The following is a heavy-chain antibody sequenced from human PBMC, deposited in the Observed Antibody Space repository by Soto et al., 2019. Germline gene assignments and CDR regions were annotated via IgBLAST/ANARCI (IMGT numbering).Heavy chain of an antibody. CDR3: AREALRREYSNVRWFDH. CDR2: INPSSGAT. CDR1: GYTLTSYF. Sequence: QVQLVQSGPEVKSPGASVRVSCKASGYTLTSYFLHWVGQSPGQGFEWVGIINPSSGATSYAQKFRGRVTMTRDMSTRTVYMDLSSLKSEDTAVYYCAREALRREYSNVRWFDHWGQGTLVTVSS. J-gene: IGHJ5*02. D-gene: IGHD4-4*01. V-gene: IGHV1-46*01.